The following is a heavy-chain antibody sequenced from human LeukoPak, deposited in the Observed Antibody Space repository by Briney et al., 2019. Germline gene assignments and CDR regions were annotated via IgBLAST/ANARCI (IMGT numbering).Heavy chain of an antibody. CDR3: ARDVQRGFDYTNSLDY. V-gene: IGHV3-33*01. D-gene: IGHD4-11*01. Sequence: GKSLRLSCGASGFTFTHHAMHWVRQAPGKGLEWVAVIWSDATNKYCADSVKGRFAISRDDSNNMVYLQMNSLRVEDTAVYYCARDVQRGFDYTNSLDYWGQGTLVTVSS. CDR2: IWSDATNK. CDR1: GFTFTHHA. J-gene: IGHJ4*02.